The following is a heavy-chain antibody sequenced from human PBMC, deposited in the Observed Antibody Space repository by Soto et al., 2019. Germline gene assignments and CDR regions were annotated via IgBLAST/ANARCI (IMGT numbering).Heavy chain of an antibody. Sequence: EVQLLESGGGLVQPGGSLRLSCAASGFTFSSYAMSWVRQAPGKGLEWVSAISGSGGSTYYADSVKGRFTISRDNSKNTLDLQMNSLRAEDTAVYYCAKELAPASDYYYYMDVWGKGTTVTVSS. CDR2: ISGSGGST. D-gene: IGHD6-25*01. CDR1: GFTFSSYA. CDR3: AKELAPASDYYYYMDV. J-gene: IGHJ6*03. V-gene: IGHV3-23*01.